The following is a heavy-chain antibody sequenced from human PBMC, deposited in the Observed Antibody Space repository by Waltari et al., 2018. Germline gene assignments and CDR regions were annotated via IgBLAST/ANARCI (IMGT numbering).Heavy chain of an antibody. CDR3: AKARDYGDYRNAFDV. Sequence: EFQLVESGGGLAQPGRSLRLSCAASVFTFDDFGMHWVRQAPGKGLEWVAGINWNSRTIGYADSVKGRFTISRENAKSSLSLQMNSLRPEDTALYYCAKARDYGDYRNAFDVWGQGTLVTVS. D-gene: IGHD4-17*01. CDR1: VFTFDDFG. CDR2: INWNSRTI. V-gene: IGHV3-9*01. J-gene: IGHJ3*01.